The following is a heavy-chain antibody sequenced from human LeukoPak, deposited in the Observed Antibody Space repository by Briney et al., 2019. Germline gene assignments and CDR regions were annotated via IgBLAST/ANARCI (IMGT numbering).Heavy chain of an antibody. J-gene: IGHJ4*02. CDR2: ISTSGSTI. V-gene: IGHV3-48*04. Sequence: GGSLRLSCAASGFTFSTYGMHWVRQAPGKGLDWVSYISTSGSTIYYADSVKGRFTISRDNAKKSLYLQMNSLRAEDTAVYYCARDLYRIVVVPHYFDYWGQGTLVTVSS. D-gene: IGHD3-22*01. CDR1: GFTFSTYG. CDR3: ARDLYRIVVVPHYFDY.